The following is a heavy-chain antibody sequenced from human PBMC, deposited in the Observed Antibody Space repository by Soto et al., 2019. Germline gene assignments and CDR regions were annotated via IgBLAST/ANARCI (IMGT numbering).Heavy chain of an antibody. CDR2: MNPNSGNT. D-gene: IGHD3-3*01. CDR3: ARGIPSIFGVVITPYYYYMDV. V-gene: IGHV1-8*01. J-gene: IGHJ6*03. Sequence: GASVKVSCKASGHTFTSYDINWVRQATGQGLEWMGWMNPNSGNTGYAQKFQGRVTMTRNTSISTAYMELSSLRSEDTAVYYCARGIPSIFGVVITPYYYYMDVWGKGSTVTVSS. CDR1: GHTFTSYD.